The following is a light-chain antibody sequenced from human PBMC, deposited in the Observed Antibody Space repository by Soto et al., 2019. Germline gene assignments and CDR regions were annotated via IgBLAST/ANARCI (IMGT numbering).Light chain of an antibody. V-gene: IGLV1-47*01. CDR3: AAWDDRMSGPV. Sequence: QPVLTQPPSASGTPGQRATISCSGSSSNIGSNYVFWYQQLPGTAPKLLIYNNNQRPSGVPDRFSGSKSGTSASLAISGLRSDDESDYYCAAWDDRMSGPVFGGGTKLTVL. J-gene: IGLJ3*02. CDR2: NNN. CDR1: SSNIGSNY.